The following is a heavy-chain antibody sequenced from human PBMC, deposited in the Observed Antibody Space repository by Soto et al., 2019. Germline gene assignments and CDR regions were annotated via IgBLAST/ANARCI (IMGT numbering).Heavy chain of an antibody. J-gene: IGHJ6*02. CDR1: GGSISSGGYS. V-gene: IGHV4-30-2*01. CDR2: IYHSGST. CDR3: ARGPPHAV. Sequence: QPQLQESGSGLVKPSQTMSLTCADYGGSISSGGYSWSWIRQPPGKGLEWIGYIYHSGSTYYNPSLKSRVTISVDRSKNQFSLKLSSVTAADTAVYYCARGPPHAVWGQGTTVTVSS.